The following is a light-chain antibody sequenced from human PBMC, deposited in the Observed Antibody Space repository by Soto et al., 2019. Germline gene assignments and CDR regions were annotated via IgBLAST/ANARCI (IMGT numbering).Light chain of an antibody. CDR3: QSDDSSLSGSV. CDR2: GNS. V-gene: IGLV1-40*01. CDR1: SSNIGAGYD. Sequence: QSVLTKPPSVSGDPGQRGTISCTASSSNIGAGYDVHWYQQLPGTAPKLLIYGNSNRPSGVPDRFSGSKSGTSASLAITGLQAEDEADYYCQSDDSSLSGSVFGGGTKVTVL. J-gene: IGLJ2*01.